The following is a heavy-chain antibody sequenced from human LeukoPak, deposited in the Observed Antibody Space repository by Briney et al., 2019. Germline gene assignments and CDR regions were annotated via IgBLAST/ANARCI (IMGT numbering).Heavy chain of an antibody. CDR1: GFSFSSYA. Sequence: GGSLRLSCTESGFSFSSYAMHWLRQSQGKGLEWVAVTSNHGNDGLYEDSVKGRFTISRDNSKKTLYLQMDRLRPEDTGVYYCTRDRGAMNGFDYWGQGTLVTVSS. CDR2: TSNHGNDG. CDR3: TRDRGAMNGFDY. J-gene: IGHJ4*02. V-gene: IGHV3-30*01. D-gene: IGHD2-2*01.